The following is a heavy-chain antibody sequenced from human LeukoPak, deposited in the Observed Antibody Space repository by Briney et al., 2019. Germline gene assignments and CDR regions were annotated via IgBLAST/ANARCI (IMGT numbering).Heavy chain of an antibody. CDR1: GGSISSYY. CDR3: ARETQYYYDSSGYFRHFDY. D-gene: IGHD3-22*01. CDR2: IYYSGST. J-gene: IGHJ4*02. V-gene: IGHV4-59*01. Sequence: PSETLSLTCTVSGGSISSYYWSWIRQPPGKGLEWIGYIYYSGSTNYNPSLKSRVTISVDTSKNQFSLKLNAVTAADTAVYYCARETQYYYDSSGYFRHFDYWGQGTLVTVSS.